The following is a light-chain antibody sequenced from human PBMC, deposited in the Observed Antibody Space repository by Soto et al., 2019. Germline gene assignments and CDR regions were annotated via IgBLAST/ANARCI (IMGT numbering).Light chain of an antibody. Sequence: QLVLTQPPSASGTPGQRVTISCSGSSSNIGKNSVYWYQQLPGTAPKLLIYSNTHRPSGVPDRFSASKSATSASLAISGLRSEDEADYFCAGWDDSLSGVVFGGGTKLTVL. CDR1: SSNIGKNS. V-gene: IGLV1-47*02. CDR3: AGWDDSLSGVV. CDR2: SNT. J-gene: IGLJ2*01.